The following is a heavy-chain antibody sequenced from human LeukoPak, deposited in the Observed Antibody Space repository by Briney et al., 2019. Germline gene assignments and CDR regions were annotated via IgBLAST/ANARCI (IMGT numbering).Heavy chain of an antibody. CDR3: ARDIVVVPAAIQWFDP. D-gene: IGHD2-2*01. V-gene: IGHV4-59*12. J-gene: IGHJ5*02. CDR2: IYYSGST. Sequence: PSETLSLTCAVSGGSISSYYWSWIRQPAGKGLEWIGYIYYSGSTNYNPSLKSRVTISVDTSKNQFSLKLRSVTAADTAVYYCARDIVVVPAAIQWFDPWGQGTLVTVSS. CDR1: GGSISSYY.